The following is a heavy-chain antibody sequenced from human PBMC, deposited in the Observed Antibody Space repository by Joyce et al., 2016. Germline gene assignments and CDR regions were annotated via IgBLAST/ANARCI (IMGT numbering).Heavy chain of an antibody. D-gene: IGHD6-19*01. J-gene: IGHJ4*02. V-gene: IGHV1-3*01. CDR2: INAGIGVT. CDR1: GYIFSRNV. CDR3: ARENFYSGCELDY. Sequence: QVPLVQSGAEVKKPGASVKVSCTASGYIFSRNVIHWVRQAPGQGLEWMGWINAGIGVTRDSQNCQERVTFTIDTSASVVYMEMNSMTFEDTAVYYCARENFYSGCELDYWGQGTLVTVSS.